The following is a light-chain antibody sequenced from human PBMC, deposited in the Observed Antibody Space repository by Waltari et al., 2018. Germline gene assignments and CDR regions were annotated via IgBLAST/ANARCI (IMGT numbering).Light chain of an antibody. Sequence: QSALTQPASVSGSPGQSITISCIGTSSDIGDYNYVSWYQQHVGKAPKLMIYDVTKRPSGVSYRFSGSKSGNTASLTISGLQAEDEADYYCSSYTASSTWVFGGGTKLTVL. J-gene: IGLJ3*02. CDR3: SSYTASSTWV. CDR1: SSDIGDYNY. CDR2: DVT. V-gene: IGLV2-14*01.